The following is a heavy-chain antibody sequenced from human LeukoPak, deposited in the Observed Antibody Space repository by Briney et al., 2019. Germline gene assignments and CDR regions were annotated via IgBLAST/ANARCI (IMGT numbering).Heavy chain of an antibody. J-gene: IGHJ4*02. CDR2: INPNSGGT. Sequence: ASVKVSCKASGYTFTGYYMHWVRQAPGRGLEWMGRINPNSGGTNYAQKFQGRVTMTRDTSISTAYMELSRLRSDDTAVYYCAREYYYDSSGYTPPFDYWGQGTLVTVSS. D-gene: IGHD3-22*01. V-gene: IGHV1-2*06. CDR3: AREYYYDSSGYTPPFDY. CDR1: GYTFTGYY.